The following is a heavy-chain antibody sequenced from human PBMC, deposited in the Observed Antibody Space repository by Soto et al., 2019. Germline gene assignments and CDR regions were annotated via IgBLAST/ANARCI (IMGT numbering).Heavy chain of an antibody. CDR3: ARKKIMITFGGVIVPFDY. CDR2: INPNSGGT. D-gene: IGHD3-16*02. Sequence: GASVKVSCKASGYTFTGYYMHWVQQAPGQGLEWMGWINPNSGGTNYAQKFQGRVTMTRDTSISTAYMELSRLRSDDTAVYYCARKKIMITFGGVIVPFDYWGQGTLVTVSS. V-gene: IGHV1-2*02. CDR1: GYTFTGYY. J-gene: IGHJ4*02.